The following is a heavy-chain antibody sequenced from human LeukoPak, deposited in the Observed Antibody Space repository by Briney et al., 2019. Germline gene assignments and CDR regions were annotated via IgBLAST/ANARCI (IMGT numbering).Heavy chain of an antibody. CDR2: ISSSSSYI. Sequence: PGGSLRLSCAASGFTFSSYSMNWVRQAPGKGLEWVSSISSSSSYIYYADSVKGRFTISRDNAKNSLYLQMNSLRAEDTAVYYCARDLLPSGSYYNVIYWGQGTLVTVSS. CDR3: ARDLLPSGSYYNVIY. J-gene: IGHJ4*02. D-gene: IGHD3-10*01. V-gene: IGHV3-21*01. CDR1: GFTFSSYS.